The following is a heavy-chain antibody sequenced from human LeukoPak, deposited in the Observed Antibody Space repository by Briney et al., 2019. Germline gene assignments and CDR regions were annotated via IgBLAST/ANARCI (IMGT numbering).Heavy chain of an antibody. Sequence: ASVKVSCKASGYTFTSYGISWVRQAPGQGLEWMGWISVYNGNTNYAQKLQGRVTMTTDTSTSTAYMELRSLRSDDTAVYYCARVYSSPVHPYYCYMDVWGKGTTVTVSS. CDR1: GYTFTSYG. V-gene: IGHV1-18*01. CDR3: ARVYSSPVHPYYCYMDV. CDR2: ISVYNGNT. D-gene: IGHD6-13*01. J-gene: IGHJ6*03.